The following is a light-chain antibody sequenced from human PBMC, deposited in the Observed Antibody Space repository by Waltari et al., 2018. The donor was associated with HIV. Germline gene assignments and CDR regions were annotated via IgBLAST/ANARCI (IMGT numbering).Light chain of an antibody. CDR3: DSYTPQSFHV. V-gene: IGLV2-14*01. Sequence: QSALTQPASVSGSPGQSITISCTGTNSDVGGYNYVSWYQQHPGKAPRLIIFEVTKRPPVISTRFSGSKSGNSASLTISGLQSEDEADYYCDSYTPQSFHVFGSGTRVTVL. CDR1: NSDVGGYNY. J-gene: IGLJ1*01. CDR2: EVT.